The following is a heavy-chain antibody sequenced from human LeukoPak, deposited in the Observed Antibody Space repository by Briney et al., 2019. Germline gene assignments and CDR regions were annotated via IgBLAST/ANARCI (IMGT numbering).Heavy chain of an antibody. V-gene: IGHV4-39*01. J-gene: IGHJ4*02. Sequence: SETLALTCTVSGGSTSSSSNYWGWVRQPPGKGLEWIGTIYYSGSTNHNPSLKSRVTISVDTSKNQFSLKVNSVTAADTAVYYCASHRYYYGSGPFDYWGQGTLVTVSS. CDR1: GGSTSSSSNY. D-gene: IGHD3-10*01. CDR3: ASHRYYYGSGPFDY. CDR2: IYYSGST.